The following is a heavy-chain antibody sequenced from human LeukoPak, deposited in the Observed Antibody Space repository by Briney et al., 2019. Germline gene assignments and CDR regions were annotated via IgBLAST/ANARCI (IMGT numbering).Heavy chain of an antibody. J-gene: IGHJ4*02. Sequence: GGSLRLSCAASGFTFSSYSMNWVRQAPGNGLEWVSYISSGTTTIYYADSVKGRFTISRDNAKNSLYLQMNSLRAEDTAVYYCARRYCSSTSCTLDYWGQGTLVTVSS. CDR2: ISSGTTTI. CDR3: ARRYCSSTSCTLDY. V-gene: IGHV3-48*04. CDR1: GFTFSSYS. D-gene: IGHD2-2*01.